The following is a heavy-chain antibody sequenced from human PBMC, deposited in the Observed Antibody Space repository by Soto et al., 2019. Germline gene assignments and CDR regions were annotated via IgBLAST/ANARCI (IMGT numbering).Heavy chain of an antibody. CDR1: GGSLSGYY. CDR3: ARRYSGYDLDY. D-gene: IGHD5-12*01. J-gene: IGHJ4*02. CDR2: INHSGST. Sequence: SXTLSLTCAVYGGSLSGYYWSWIRQPPGKGLEWIGEINHSGSTNYNPSLKSRVTISVDTSKNQFSLKLSSVTAADTAVYYCARRYSGYDLDYWGQGTLVTVSS. V-gene: IGHV4-34*01.